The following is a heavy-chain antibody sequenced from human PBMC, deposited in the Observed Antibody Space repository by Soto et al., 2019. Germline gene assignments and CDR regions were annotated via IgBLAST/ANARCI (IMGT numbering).Heavy chain of an antibody. J-gene: IGHJ4*02. D-gene: IGHD5-12*01. CDR2: IYYSGTT. CDR1: GGSISSGGYY. V-gene: IGHV4-39*01. CDR3: ARHQDTWLRLPTDY. Sequence: PSETLSLTCTVSGGSISSGGYYWSWIRQPPGKGLEWIGTIYYSGTTYYNPSLKSRVTMSVDTSKNQFSLKLTSVTAADTAVYYCARHQDTWLRLPTDYWGQGTLVTVSS.